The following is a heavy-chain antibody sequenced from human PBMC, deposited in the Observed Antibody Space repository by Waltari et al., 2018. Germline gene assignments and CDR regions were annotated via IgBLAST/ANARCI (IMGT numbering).Heavy chain of an antibody. J-gene: IGHJ2*01. CDR2: IYYSGRT. Sequence: QVQLQESGPGLVKPSETLSLTCTVSGGSISSYYWSWIRQPPGKGLEWIGYIYYSGRTNYNPSLKSRVTISVDTSKNQFSLKLSSVTAADTAVYYCARDHDSGSYLDPFGYFDLWGRGTLVTVSS. D-gene: IGHD1-26*01. CDR3: ARDHDSGSYLDPFGYFDL. CDR1: GGSISSYY. V-gene: IGHV4-59*01.